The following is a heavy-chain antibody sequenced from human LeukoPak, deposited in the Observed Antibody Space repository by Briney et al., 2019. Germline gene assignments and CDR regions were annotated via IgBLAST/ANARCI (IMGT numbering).Heavy chain of an antibody. J-gene: IGHJ5*02. Sequence: PSETLSLTCTVSGGSISSYYWSWIRQPPGKGLEWIGYIYYSGSTNYNPSLKSRVTISVDTSKNQFSLKLSSVTAADTAVYYCAREFLAGIAVAGTSWGQGTLVTVSS. D-gene: IGHD6-19*01. CDR1: GGSISSYY. CDR2: IYYSGST. V-gene: IGHV4-59*01. CDR3: AREFLAGIAVAGTS.